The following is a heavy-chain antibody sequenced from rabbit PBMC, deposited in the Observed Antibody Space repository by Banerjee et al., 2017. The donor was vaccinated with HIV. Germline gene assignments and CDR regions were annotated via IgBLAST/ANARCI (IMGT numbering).Heavy chain of an antibody. CDR2: IDVGDGST. V-gene: IGHV1S45*01. Sequence: QQQLEESGGGLVKPEGSLTLTCTASGFSFSSNAMCWVRQAPGKGLEWIACIDVGDGSTYYTSWAKGRFTTSKASSTTVTLRMTSLTAADTATYFCARAGDTGYGYVTRLDLWGPGTLVTVS. CDR3: ARAGDTGYGYVTRLDL. J-gene: IGHJ3*01. D-gene: IGHD6-1*01. CDR1: GFSFSSNA.